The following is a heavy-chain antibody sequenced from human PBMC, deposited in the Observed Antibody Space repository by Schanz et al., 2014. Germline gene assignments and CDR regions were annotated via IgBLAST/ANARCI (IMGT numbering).Heavy chain of an antibody. CDR1: GGSFSSNY. CDR2: INQSGTT. D-gene: IGHD3-10*01. V-gene: IGHV4-34*02. J-gene: IGHJ4*02. Sequence: QVQLQQWGAGLLKPSETLSLTCAVYGGSFSSNYWSWIRQPPGKGLEGIGEINQSGTTNYNPSLKSRVTMSVNTSKNQISLKLRSVTAADTAVYYCARGGYGSGSYREFDYWGQGTLVTVSA. CDR3: ARGGYGSGSYREFDY.